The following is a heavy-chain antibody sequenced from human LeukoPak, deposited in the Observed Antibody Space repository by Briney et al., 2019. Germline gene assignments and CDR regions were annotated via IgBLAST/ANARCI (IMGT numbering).Heavy chain of an antibody. Sequence: NPGGSLRLSCAASGFTFSSCSMNWVRQAPGKGLEWVSSISSSSSYIYYADSVKGRFTISRDNAKNSLYLQMNSLGAEDTAVYYCARDQKETYYDFWSGYYTGFDWFDPWGQGTLVTVSS. CDR3: ARDQKETYYDFWSGYYTGFDWFDP. V-gene: IGHV3-21*01. CDR1: GFTFSSCS. J-gene: IGHJ5*02. CDR2: ISSSSSYI. D-gene: IGHD3-3*01.